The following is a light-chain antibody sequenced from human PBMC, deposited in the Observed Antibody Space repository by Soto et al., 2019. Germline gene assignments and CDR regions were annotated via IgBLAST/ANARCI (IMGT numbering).Light chain of an antibody. J-gene: IGLJ2*01. Sequence: QSALTQPPSASGSPEQSVTISCTGTSSDVGGYNYVSWYQQHPGKAPKLMIYDVSERPSGVPDRFSGSKSGNTASLTVSGLQAEDEADYYCSSYGGSNNLIFGGGTKLTVL. CDR3: SSYGGSNNLI. CDR2: DVS. V-gene: IGLV2-8*01. CDR1: SSDVGGYNY.